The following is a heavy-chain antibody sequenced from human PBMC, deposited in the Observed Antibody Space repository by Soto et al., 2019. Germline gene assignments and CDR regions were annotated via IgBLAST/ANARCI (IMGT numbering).Heavy chain of an antibody. CDR3: ARDQIVVITSSDAFDI. J-gene: IGHJ3*02. CDR2: ISAYNGNT. V-gene: IGHV1-18*01. CDR1: GYTFTSYG. D-gene: IGHD3-22*01. Sequence: ASVKVSCKASGYTFTSYGISWVRQAPGQGLEWMGWISAYNGNTKYAQKLQGRVTMTTDTSTSTAYMELRSLRSDDTAVYYCARDQIVVITSSDAFDIWGQGTMVTVSS.